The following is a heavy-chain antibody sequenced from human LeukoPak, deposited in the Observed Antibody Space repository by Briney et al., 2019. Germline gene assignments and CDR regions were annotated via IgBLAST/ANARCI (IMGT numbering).Heavy chain of an antibody. V-gene: IGHV4-59*08. CDR3: ARHSGSYYDNYDY. D-gene: IGHD1-26*01. J-gene: IGHJ4*02. Sequence: SQTLSLTCTVSGGSISRYYWSWIRQPPGKGLEWIGYISYSGSTNYNPSLKSRVTISVDTSKNQFSLKLNSVTATDTAVYYCARHSGSYYDNYDYWGQGTLVTVSS. CDR2: ISYSGST. CDR1: GGSISRYY.